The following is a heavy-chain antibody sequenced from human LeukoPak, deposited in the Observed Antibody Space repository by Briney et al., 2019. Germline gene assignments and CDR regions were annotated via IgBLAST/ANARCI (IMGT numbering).Heavy chain of an antibody. CDR3: ARDSYYDSSGYYPYYFDY. CDR2: IIPIFGTA. J-gene: IGHJ4*02. CDR1: GGTFSSYA. V-gene: IGHV1-69*05. D-gene: IGHD3-22*01. Sequence: TVNVSCKASGGTFSSYAISWVRQAPGQGLEWMGRIIPIFGTANYAQKFQGRVTITTDESTSTAYMELSSLRSEDTAVYYCARDSYYDSSGYYPYYFDYWGQGTLVTVSS.